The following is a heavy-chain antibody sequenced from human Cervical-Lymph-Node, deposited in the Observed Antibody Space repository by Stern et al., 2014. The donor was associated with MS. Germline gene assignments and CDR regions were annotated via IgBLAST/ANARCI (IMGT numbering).Heavy chain of an antibody. CDR2: IYPGDSDS. Sequence: DVQLVESGAEVKKPGASLKISWKGSGYSFTANWIAWGRQMPGQGLEWMVLIYPGDSDSRYSPSFQGQVTISADKSISTAYLQWSSLKASDTAMYYCARDYGDYAFDYWGQGTLVTVSS. CDR1: GYSFTANW. D-gene: IGHD4-17*01. J-gene: IGHJ4*02. V-gene: IGHV5-51*01. CDR3: ARDYGDYAFDY.